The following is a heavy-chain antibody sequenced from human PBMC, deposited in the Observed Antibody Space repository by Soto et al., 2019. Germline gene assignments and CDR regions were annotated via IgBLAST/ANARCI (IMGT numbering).Heavy chain of an antibody. V-gene: IGHV3-15*01. CDR1: GFTFSNAW. D-gene: IGHD5-12*01. Sequence: GGSLRLSCAASGFTFSNAWMSWVRQAPGKGLEWVGRIKSKTDGGTTDYAAPVKGRFTISRDDSKNTLYLQMNSLKTEDTAVYYCSTDFGARGYGGGCWWGQGTLVTVSS. CDR2: IKSKTDGGTT. J-gene: IGHJ4*02. CDR3: STDFGARGYGGGCW.